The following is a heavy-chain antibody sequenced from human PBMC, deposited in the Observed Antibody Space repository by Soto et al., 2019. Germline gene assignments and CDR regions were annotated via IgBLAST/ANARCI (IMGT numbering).Heavy chain of an antibody. CDR3: ARVNYDILTSPNWFDP. CDR2: MKPNSGDT. Sequence: ASVKVSCKASGYTFTCYYMHWVRQAPGQGLEWMGRMKPNSGDTGYAQKFQGRVTMTRDTSINTAYMELSNLKSEDTAVYYCARVNYDILTSPNWFDPWGQGTPVTVSS. CDR1: GYTFTCYY. V-gene: IGHV1-8*02. D-gene: IGHD3-9*01. J-gene: IGHJ5*02.